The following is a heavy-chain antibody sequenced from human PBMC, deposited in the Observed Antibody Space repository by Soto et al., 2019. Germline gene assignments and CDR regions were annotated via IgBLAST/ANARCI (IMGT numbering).Heavy chain of an antibody. CDR2: IYNSVST. Sequence: SETLSLTCTVSGGSISSYYWSWIRQPPGKGLEWIGYIYNSVSTYYNPSLKSRVTISVDTSKNQFSLKLTSVTAADTAVYYCARSVFPWGQGTLVTVSS. V-gene: IGHV4-59*12. CDR1: GGSISSYY. J-gene: IGHJ5*02. CDR3: ARSVFP.